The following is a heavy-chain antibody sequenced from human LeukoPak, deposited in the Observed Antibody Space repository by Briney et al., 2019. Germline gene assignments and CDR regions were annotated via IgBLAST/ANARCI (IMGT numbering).Heavy chain of an antibody. J-gene: IGHJ4*02. CDR2: SGGAT. CDR3: AKRTGYTSGWYYFDS. D-gene: IGHD6-19*01. CDR1: GFTLSSYS. Sequence: PGGSLRLSCSASGFTLSSYSMHWVRQAPGKGLEYVSTSGGATYYADSVKGRFTISRDNSKNTLYLQMNSLRAEDTAVYYCAKRTGYTSGWYYFDSWGQGTLVTVSS. V-gene: IGHV3-64*04.